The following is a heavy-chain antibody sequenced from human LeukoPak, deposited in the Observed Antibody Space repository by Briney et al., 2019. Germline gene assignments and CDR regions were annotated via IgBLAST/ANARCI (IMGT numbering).Heavy chain of an antibody. V-gene: IGHV3-53*04. CDR3: ARGSRSGSYPY. D-gene: IGHD3-10*01. CDR2: IYSGGST. CDR1: GFTVSSNY. J-gene: IGHJ4*02. Sequence: GGSLRLSCAAPGFTVSSNYMSWVRQAPGKGLEWVSVIYSGGSTYYADSVKGRFTISRHNSKNTLYLQMNSLRAEDTAVYYCARGSRSGSYPYWGQGTLVTVSS.